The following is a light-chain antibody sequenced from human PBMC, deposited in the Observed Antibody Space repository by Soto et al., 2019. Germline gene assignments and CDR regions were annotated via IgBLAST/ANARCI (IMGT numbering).Light chain of an antibody. CDR2: YDD. V-gene: IGLV1-36*01. Sequence: QSVLTQPPSVSEAPRQRVTISCSGSSSNIGNNAVNWYHQLPGKAPKLLIYYDDLLPSGVSDRFSGSKSGTSASLAISGLQSEDEADYYCATWDDSLNGPVFGGGTKLTVL. CDR3: ATWDDSLNGPV. CDR1: SSNIGNNA. J-gene: IGLJ2*01.